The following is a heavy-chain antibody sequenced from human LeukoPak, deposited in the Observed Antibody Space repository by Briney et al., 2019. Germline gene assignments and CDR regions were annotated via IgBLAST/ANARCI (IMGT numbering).Heavy chain of an antibody. J-gene: IGHJ6*03. Sequence: GGSLRLSCAASGFTFSSYAMHWVRQAPGKGLEWVAVISYDGSNKYYADSVKGRFTISRDNSKNTLYLQMNSLRAEDTAVYYCARLPYYYYYYMDVWGKGTTVTISS. CDR2: ISYDGSNK. CDR3: ARLPYYYYYYMDV. CDR1: GFTFSSYA. V-gene: IGHV3-30*04.